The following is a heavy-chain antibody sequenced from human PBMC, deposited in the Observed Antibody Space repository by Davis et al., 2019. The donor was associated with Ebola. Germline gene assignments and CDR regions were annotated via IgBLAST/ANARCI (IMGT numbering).Heavy chain of an antibody. J-gene: IGHJ4*02. Sequence: GGSLRLSCAASGFTFNSHAMHWVRQAPGKGLEWVAVISSDGSRKFYAESVKGQFTISRDNSKNTLYLVMNSLGTEDTAVYYCARDVSSAGAVGTPDYWGQGTLVTVSS. D-gene: IGHD6-13*01. CDR2: ISSDGSRK. V-gene: IGHV3-30*04. CDR1: GFTFNSHA. CDR3: ARDVSSAGAVGTPDY.